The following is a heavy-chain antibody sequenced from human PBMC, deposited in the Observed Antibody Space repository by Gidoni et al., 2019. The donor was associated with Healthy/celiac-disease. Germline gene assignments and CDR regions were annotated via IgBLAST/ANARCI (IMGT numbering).Heavy chain of an antibody. CDR2: INHSGST. CDR3: AREWEYCGGDCYAFDY. D-gene: IGHD2-21*01. Sequence: QVQLQQWGAGLLKPSETLSLTCAVYGGSFSGYYWSWIRQPPGKGLEWIGEINHSGSTNYNPSLKSRVTISVDTSKNQFSLKLSSVTAADTAVYYCAREWEYCGGDCYAFDYWGQGTLVTVSS. J-gene: IGHJ4*02. V-gene: IGHV4-34*01. CDR1: GGSFSGYY.